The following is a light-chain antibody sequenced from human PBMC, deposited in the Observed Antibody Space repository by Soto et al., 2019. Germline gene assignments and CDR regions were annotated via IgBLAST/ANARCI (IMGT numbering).Light chain of an antibody. CDR3: QQSYSTSCT. Sequence: DIQMTQSPSSLCASVGDRVTITCRASQSISSYLNWYQQKPGKAPKLLIYAASSLQSGVPSRFSGSGSGTDFTLTISSLQPEDFATYYCQQSYSTSCTFGQGTKLEIK. J-gene: IGKJ2*02. CDR2: AAS. CDR1: QSISSY. V-gene: IGKV1-39*01.